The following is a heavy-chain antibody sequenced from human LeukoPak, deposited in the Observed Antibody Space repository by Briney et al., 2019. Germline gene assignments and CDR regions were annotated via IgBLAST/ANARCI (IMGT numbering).Heavy chain of an antibody. Sequence: SETLSLTCAVYGGSFSGYYWSWIRQPPGKGLEWIGEINHSGSTNYNPSLKSRVTISVDTSNIQFSLKLSSVTAADTAVYYCARGRIAAAGILFDYWGQGTLVTVSS. J-gene: IGHJ4*02. CDR2: INHSGST. D-gene: IGHD6-13*01. V-gene: IGHV4-34*01. CDR3: ARGRIAAAGILFDY. CDR1: GGSFSGYY.